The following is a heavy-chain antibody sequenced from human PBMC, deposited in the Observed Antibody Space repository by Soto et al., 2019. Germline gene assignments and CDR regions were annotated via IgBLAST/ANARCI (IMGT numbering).Heavy chain of an antibody. CDR1: GGSISSGGYY. J-gene: IGHJ6*02. V-gene: IGHV4-31*03. CDR3: ARTPYCCSTSCLYGMDV. CDR2: IYYSGST. D-gene: IGHD2-2*01. Sequence: SETLSLTCTVSGGSISSGGYYWSWIRQHPGKGLEWIGYIYYSGSTYYNPSLKSRVTISVDTSKNQFSLKLSSVTAADTAVYYCARTPYCCSTSCLYGMDVWGQGTTVTVSS.